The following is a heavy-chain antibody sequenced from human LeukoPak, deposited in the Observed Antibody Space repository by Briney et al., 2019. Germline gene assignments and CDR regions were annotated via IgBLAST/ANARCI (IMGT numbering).Heavy chain of an antibody. J-gene: IGHJ5*02. D-gene: IGHD2-2*01. V-gene: IGHV4-61*02. CDR1: GGSISSGSYY. CDR2: IYPSGNT. Sequence: KASQTLSLTCIVSGGSISSGSYYWSWIRQPAGKGLEWIGRIYPSGNTNYMSSLKSRVTISLDTSKNQFSLKLSSVTAADTAVYYCAREHCSSASCYGNWFDPWGQGTLVTVSS. CDR3: AREHCSSASCYGNWFDP.